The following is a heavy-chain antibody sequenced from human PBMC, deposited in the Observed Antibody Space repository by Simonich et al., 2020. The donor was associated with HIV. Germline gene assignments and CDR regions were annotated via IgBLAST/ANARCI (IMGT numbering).Heavy chain of an antibody. V-gene: IGHV3-7*01. CDR1: GFTFDDYA. D-gene: IGHD6-6*01. Sequence: EVQLVESGGGLVQPGRSLRLSCAASGFTFDDYAMHWVRQAPGKGLEWVANKKQDGSEKYYVDSVKGRFTISRDNAKNSLYLQMNSLRAEDTAVYYCARGWDGSSSSLDDYWGQGTLVTVSS. CDR3: ARGWDGSSSSLDDY. J-gene: IGHJ4*02. CDR2: KKQDGSEK.